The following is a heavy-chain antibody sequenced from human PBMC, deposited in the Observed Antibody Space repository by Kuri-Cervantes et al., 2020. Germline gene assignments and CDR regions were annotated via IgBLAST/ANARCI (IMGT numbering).Heavy chain of an antibody. CDR2: INHSGNT. D-gene: IGHD4-11*01. CDR1: GGTFSDYY. Sequence: SETLSLTCAVYGGTFSDYYWSWIRQSPGKGLEWIGEINHSGNTNYNPSLKSRVTISVDTSKNQFSLKLSSVTAADTAVYYCARERDTTQEILRDDYSIDWGQGTLVTVSS. V-gene: IGHV4-34*01. CDR3: ARERDTTQEILRDDYSID. J-gene: IGHJ4*02.